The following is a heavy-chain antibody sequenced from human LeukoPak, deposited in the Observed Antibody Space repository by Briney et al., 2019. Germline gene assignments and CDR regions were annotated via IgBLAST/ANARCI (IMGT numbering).Heavy chain of an antibody. J-gene: IGHJ4*02. V-gene: IGHV3-21*01. CDR2: ISSSSSYI. CDR3: AREGFLEWLPFY. D-gene: IGHD3-3*01. Sequence: GGSLRLSCAASGFIFTNYAMHWVRQAPGKGLEWVSSISSSSSYIYYADSVKGRFTISRDNAKNSLYLQMNSLRAEDTAVYYCAREGFLEWLPFYWGQGTLVTVSP. CDR1: GFIFTNYA.